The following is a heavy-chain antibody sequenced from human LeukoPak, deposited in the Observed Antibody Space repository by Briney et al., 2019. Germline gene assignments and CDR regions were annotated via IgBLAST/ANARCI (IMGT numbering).Heavy chain of an antibody. J-gene: IGHJ6*03. V-gene: IGHV3-30*02. CDR3: AKDRCSNGIGCLYYYIDV. CDR2: LQYDRTNV. Sequence: AGGSLRLSCAASRFSFSSYGMHWVRQAPGKGLEWVAYLQYDRTNVQYADSVRGRFTISRDNSKNILYLQMNSLRAEDTAVYYCAKDRCSNGIGCLYYYIDVWGKGTMVTISS. D-gene: IGHD2-8*01. CDR1: RFSFSSYG.